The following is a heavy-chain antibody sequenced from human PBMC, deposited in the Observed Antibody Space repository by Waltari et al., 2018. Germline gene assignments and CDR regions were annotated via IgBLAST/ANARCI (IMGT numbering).Heavy chain of an antibody. Sequence: QGQLVQSGAEVKKTGASVKVSCQASGYTFTSHALTCVRQPTGQRLEWIGGKNPNSGNTGYAQKYQGRVTMTRNTSRSTAYVELSSLRSEDTAVYYCARGGRGYGSYWGQGTLVTVSS. CDR2: KNPNSGNT. CDR1: GYTFTSHA. D-gene: IGHD5-18*01. J-gene: IGHJ4*02. CDR3: ARGGRGYGSY. V-gene: IGHV1-8*02.